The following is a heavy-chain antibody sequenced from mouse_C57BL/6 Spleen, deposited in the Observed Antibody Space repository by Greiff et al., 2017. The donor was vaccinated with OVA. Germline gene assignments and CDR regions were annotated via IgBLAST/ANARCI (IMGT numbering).Heavy chain of an antibody. CDR2: ISSGSSTI. D-gene: IGHD2-1*01. Sequence: EVQRVESGGGLVKPGGSLKLSCAASGFTFSDYGMHWVRQAPEKGLEWVAYISSGSSTIYYADTVKGRFTISRDNAKNTLFLQMTSLRSEDTAMYYCARNFYGNYPYYFDYWGQGTTLTVSS. V-gene: IGHV5-17*01. CDR3: ARNFYGNYPYYFDY. CDR1: GFTFSDYG. J-gene: IGHJ2*01.